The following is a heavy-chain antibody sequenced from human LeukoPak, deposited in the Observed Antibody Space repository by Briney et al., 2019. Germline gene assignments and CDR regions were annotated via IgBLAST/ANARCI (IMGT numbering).Heavy chain of an antibody. CDR1: GFTFSSYG. J-gene: IGHJ4*02. CDR2: ISYDGSNK. V-gene: IGHV3-30*18. D-gene: IGHD2-2*01. CDR3: AKGSQSAAAAPDY. Sequence: GGSLRLSCAASGFTFSSYGMHWVRQAPGKGLEWVAVISYDGSNKYYADSVKGRFTISRDNSKNTLYLQMNSLRAEDTAVYYCAKGSQSAAAAPDYWGQGTLVTVSS.